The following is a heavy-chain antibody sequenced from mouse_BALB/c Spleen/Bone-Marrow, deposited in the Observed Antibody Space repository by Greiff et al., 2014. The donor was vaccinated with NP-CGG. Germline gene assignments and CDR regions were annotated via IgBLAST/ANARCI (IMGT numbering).Heavy chain of an antibody. J-gene: IGHJ4*01. V-gene: IGHV14-3*02. CDR2: IDPANGNT. CDR1: GFNIKDTY. Sequence: EVQRVESGAELVKPGASVKLSCTASGFNIKDTYMHWVKQRPEQGLEWIGRIDPANGNTKYVPTFQGKATITAATSSNTAYLQRSSLTSEDTAVYDCASSGNYEGGAMDYWGQGISVTVSS. D-gene: IGHD2-1*01. CDR3: ASSGNYEGGAMDY.